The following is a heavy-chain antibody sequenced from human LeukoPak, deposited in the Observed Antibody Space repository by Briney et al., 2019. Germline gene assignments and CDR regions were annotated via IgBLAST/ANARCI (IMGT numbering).Heavy chain of an antibody. J-gene: IGHJ6*03. Sequence: GGSLRLSCAASGFTFSSYSINWVRQAPGKRLEWVSSISSSSTYRYYADSVKGRFTISRDNSKNTLYLQMNSLRAEDTAVYYCAKAPSYCSGGSCYNYYYYMDVWGKGTTVTISS. CDR3: AKAPSYCSGGSCYNYYYYMDV. CDR1: GFTFSSYS. D-gene: IGHD2-15*01. CDR2: ISSSSTYR. V-gene: IGHV3-21*01.